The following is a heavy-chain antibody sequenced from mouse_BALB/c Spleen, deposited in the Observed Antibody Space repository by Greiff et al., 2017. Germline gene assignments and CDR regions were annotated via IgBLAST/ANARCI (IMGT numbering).Heavy chain of an antibody. CDR2: IWAGGST. CDR1: GFSLTSYG. J-gene: IGHJ2*01. D-gene: IGHD2-4*01. V-gene: IGHV2-9*02. Sequence: QVQLQQSGPGLVQPSQSLSITCTVSGFSLTSYGVHWVRQPPGKGLEWLGVIWAGGSTNYNSALMSRLSISKDNSKSQVFLKMNSLQTDDTAMYYCARAPYDYSSFDYWGQGTTLTVSS. CDR3: ARAPYDYSSFDY.